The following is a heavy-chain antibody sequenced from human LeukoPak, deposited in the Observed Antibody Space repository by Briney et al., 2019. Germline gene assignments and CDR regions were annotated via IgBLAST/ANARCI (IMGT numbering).Heavy chain of an antibody. J-gene: IGHJ4*02. CDR1: GFPFSAYW. CDR2: INSDGTTT. CDR3: ARETIAVVPAALY. V-gene: IGHV3-74*01. D-gene: IGHD2-2*01. Sequence: GGSLRLSCAASGFPFSAYWMHWVRHVPGKGLAWVSRINSDGTTTNYADSVKGRFTISRDNAKNTLYLQMSSLRAEDTAVYYCARETIAVVPAALYWGQGTLVTVSS.